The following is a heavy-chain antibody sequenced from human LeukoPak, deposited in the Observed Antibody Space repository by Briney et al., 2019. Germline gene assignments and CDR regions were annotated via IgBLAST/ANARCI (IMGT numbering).Heavy chain of an antibody. Sequence: PSETLSLTCTVSGDSISSYYWSWIRQPPGKGLEWIGCIYYSGSTNYNPSLKSRVTISIDTSKNQFSLKLSSVTAADTAVYYCTRLGRSGSCKSGFCYGLYFQHWGQGTLVTVSS. CDR2: IYYSGST. J-gene: IGHJ1*01. CDR3: TRLGRSGSCKSGFCYGLYFQH. CDR1: GDSISSYY. V-gene: IGHV4-59*08. D-gene: IGHD2-15*01.